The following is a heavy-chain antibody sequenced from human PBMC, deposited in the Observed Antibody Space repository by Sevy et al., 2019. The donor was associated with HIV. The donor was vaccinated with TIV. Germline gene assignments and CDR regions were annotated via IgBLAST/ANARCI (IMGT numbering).Heavy chain of an antibody. V-gene: IGHV1-2*04. D-gene: IGHD6-19*01. CDR2: INPNSGGT. J-gene: IGHJ3*02. Sequence: ASVKVSCKASGYTFTGYYMHWVRQAPGQGLEWMGWINPNSGGTNYAQKFQGWVTMTRDTSISTAYMELSGLRSDDTAVYYCARDRGPYSSGLDAFDIWGQGTMVTVSS. CDR3: ARDRGPYSSGLDAFDI. CDR1: GYTFTGYY.